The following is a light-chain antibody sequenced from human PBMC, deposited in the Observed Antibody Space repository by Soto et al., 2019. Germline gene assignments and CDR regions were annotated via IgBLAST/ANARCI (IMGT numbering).Light chain of an antibody. CDR3: VLYMGSGVWV. CDR1: SGSVSTSYY. J-gene: IGLJ3*02. Sequence: QNVVTQEPSFSVSPGRTVTLTCGLSSGSVSTSYYPSWYQQTPGQAPRTLIYSTNTRSSGVPDRFSGSILGNKAALTITGAQADDESDYYCVLYMGSGVWVFGGGTKLTVL. V-gene: IGLV8-61*01. CDR2: STN.